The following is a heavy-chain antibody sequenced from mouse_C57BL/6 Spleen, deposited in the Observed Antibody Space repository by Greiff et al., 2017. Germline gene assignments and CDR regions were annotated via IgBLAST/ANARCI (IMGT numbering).Heavy chain of an antibody. Sequence: QVQLKQPGTELVKPGASVKLSCKASGYTFTSYWMHWVKQRPGQGLEWIGNINPSNGGTNYNEKFNSKATLTVDKSSSTAYMQLSSLTSEDSAVXYCARPYYCGSSYYYAMDYWGQGTSVTVSA. CDR1: GYTFTSYW. CDR2: INPSNGGT. V-gene: IGHV1-53*01. J-gene: IGHJ4*01. D-gene: IGHD1-1*01. CDR3: ARPYYCGSSYYYAMDY.